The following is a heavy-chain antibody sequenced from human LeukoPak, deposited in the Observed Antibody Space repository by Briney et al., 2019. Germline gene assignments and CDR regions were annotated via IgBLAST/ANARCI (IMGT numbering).Heavy chain of an antibody. CDR2: IYYTGST. D-gene: IGHD5-24*01. J-gene: IGHJ3*02. V-gene: IGHV4-31*03. Sequence: SETLSLTCTVSGGSISSGGYYWSWIRQHPGKGLEWIGYIYYTGSTYYNPSLKSRVTISVDTSKNQFSLKLSSVTAADTAVYYCARVPITDDAFDIWGQGTMVTVSS. CDR3: ARVPITDDAFDI. CDR1: GGSISSGGYY.